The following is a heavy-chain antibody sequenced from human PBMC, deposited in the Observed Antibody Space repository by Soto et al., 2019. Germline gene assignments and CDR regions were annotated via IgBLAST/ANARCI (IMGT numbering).Heavy chain of an antibody. CDR1: GFTFRNYG. V-gene: IGHV3-15*06. D-gene: IGHD3-10*01. Sequence: GGSLRLSCVASGFTFRNYGMHWARQAPGKGLERVGLFKSKIDGGTIHYAAPLKGRFTISRDDSKNMFFLQMNSLKTEDTSLYYCARDGGAYWGQGTLVTVS. J-gene: IGHJ4*02. CDR2: FKSKIDGGTI. CDR3: ARDGGAY.